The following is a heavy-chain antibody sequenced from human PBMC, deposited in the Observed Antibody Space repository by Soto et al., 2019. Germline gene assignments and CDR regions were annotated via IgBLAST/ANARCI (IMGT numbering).Heavy chain of an antibody. J-gene: IGHJ3*02. CDR2: IRSKANSYAT. CDR1: GFTFSGSA. D-gene: IGHD3-22*01. Sequence: GGSLRLSCAASGFTFSGSAMHWVRQASGKGLEWVGRIRSKANSYATAYAASVKGRFTISRDDSKNTAYLQMNSLKTEDTAVYYCTGDYYDSSGYGPVGAFDIWGQGTMVTVSS. V-gene: IGHV3-73*01. CDR3: TGDYYDSSGYGPVGAFDI.